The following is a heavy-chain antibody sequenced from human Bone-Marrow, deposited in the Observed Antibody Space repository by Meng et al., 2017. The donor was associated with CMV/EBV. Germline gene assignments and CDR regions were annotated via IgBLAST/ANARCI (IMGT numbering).Heavy chain of an antibody. CDR1: GGSFSGYY. D-gene: IGHD2-2*01. J-gene: IGHJ4*02. V-gene: IGHV4-34*01. CDR2: INHSGST. CDR3: ARRSVVVPAASFDY. Sequence: LRLSCAVYGGSFSGYYWSWIRQPPGKGLEWIGEINHSGSTNYNPSLKSRVTISVDTSKNQFSLKLSSVTAADTAVYYCARRSVVVPAASFDYWGQGTLVNVSS.